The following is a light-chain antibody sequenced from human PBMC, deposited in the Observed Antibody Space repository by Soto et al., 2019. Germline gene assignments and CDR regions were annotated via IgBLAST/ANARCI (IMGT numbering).Light chain of an antibody. CDR1: QSFSSN. CDR3: QQRSNWSIT. Sequence: VMTHSRATLSVSAGERATLSWRASQSFSSNVTWYQQKPGQAPRLLIYGTSTRVTGIPARFSGSGSGTDFTLTISSLEPEDFAVYYCQQRSNWSITFGQGTRLEIK. J-gene: IGKJ5*01. CDR2: GTS. V-gene: IGKV3-15*01.